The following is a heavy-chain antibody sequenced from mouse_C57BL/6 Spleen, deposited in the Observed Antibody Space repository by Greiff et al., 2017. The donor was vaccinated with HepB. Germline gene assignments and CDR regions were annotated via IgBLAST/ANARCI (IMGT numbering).Heavy chain of an antibody. D-gene: IGHD2-3*01. CDR1: GFNIKDDY. V-gene: IGHV14-4*01. Sequence: EVKLQESGAELVRPGASVKLSCTASGFNIKDDYMHWVKQRPEQGLEWIGWIDPENGDTEYASKFQGKATITADTSSNTAYLQLSSLTSEDTAVYYCTAGWLLRNFDYWGQGTTLTVSS. CDR3: TAGWLLRNFDY. J-gene: IGHJ2*01. CDR2: IDPENGDT.